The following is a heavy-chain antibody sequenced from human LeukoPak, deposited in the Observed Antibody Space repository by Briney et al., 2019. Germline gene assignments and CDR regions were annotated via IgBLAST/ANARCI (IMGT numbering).Heavy chain of an antibody. D-gene: IGHD3-22*01. V-gene: IGHV3-66*02. CDR2: IYSGGST. J-gene: IGHJ4*02. CDR1: GSTVKSDY. Sequence: GGSLRLSCAVSGSTVKSDYMSWARQAPGEGLEWVSVIYSGGSTYYADSVKGRFTISRDNSKNTLYLQMNSLRAEDTAVYYCARGAAYYDMDYWGQGTLVTVSS. CDR3: ARGAAYYDMDY.